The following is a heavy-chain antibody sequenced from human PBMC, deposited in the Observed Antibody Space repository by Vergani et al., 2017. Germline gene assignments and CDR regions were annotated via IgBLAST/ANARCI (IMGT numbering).Heavy chain of an antibody. J-gene: IGHJ4*02. D-gene: IGHD1-1*01. V-gene: IGHV5-51*01. CDR3: ARHTTYTDS. CDR1: EYSFGNYW. CDR2: IYPADSDT. Sequence: EVELVQSGPAMRKPGESLKISCKGSEYSFGNYWIGWVRQMPWKGLEWMGIIYPADSDTRYSPSFQGQVTISADKSISTAFLQWDSLKASDTALYYCARHTTYTDSWGQGTLVTVSS.